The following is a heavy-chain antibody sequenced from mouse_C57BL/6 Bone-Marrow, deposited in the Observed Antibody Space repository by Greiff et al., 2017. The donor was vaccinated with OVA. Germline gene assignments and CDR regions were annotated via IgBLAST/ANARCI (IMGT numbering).Heavy chain of an antibody. CDR2: INPSSGYT. J-gene: IGHJ1*03. CDR1: GYTFTSYT. V-gene: IGHV1-4*01. CDR3: ARSYYGWYSDV. Sequence: QVQLKQSGAELARPGASVKMSCKASGYTFTSYTMHWVKQRPGQGLEWIGYINPSSGYTKYNQKFKDKATLTADKSSSTAYMQLSSLTSEDSAVYYCARSYYGWYSDVWGTGTTVTVSS. D-gene: IGHD1-1*01.